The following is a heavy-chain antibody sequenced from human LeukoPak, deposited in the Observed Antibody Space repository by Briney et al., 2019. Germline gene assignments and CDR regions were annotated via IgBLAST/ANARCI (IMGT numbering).Heavy chain of an antibody. CDR3: ARVSGSYSLYYYMDV. J-gene: IGHJ6*03. CDR2: ISYDRSNK. V-gene: IGHV3-30*04. Sequence: GGSLRLSCAASGFTFSSYVMHWVRQAPGKGLEWVAVISYDRSNKYYADSVKGRFTISRDNSKNTLYLQMNRLRAEDTAVYYCARVSGSYSLYYYMDVWGKGTTVTVSS. D-gene: IGHD1-26*01. CDR1: GFTFSSYV.